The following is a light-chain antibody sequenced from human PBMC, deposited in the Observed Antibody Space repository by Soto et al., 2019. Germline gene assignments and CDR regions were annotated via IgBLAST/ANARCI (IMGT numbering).Light chain of an antibody. Sequence: DIQMTQSPSTLSASVGDRVTITCRASQSISTWLAWYQQKPGRAPRLLIYDVSNLESGVPSRFSGTGSGTEFTLTITSLQPEDFAIYYCQQYASYRTFGQGTKVDI. CDR1: QSISTW. CDR2: DVS. CDR3: QQYASYRT. V-gene: IGKV1-5*01. J-gene: IGKJ1*01.